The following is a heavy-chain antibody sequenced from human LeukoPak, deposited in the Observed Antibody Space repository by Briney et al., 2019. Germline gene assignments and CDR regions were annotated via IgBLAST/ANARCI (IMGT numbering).Heavy chain of an antibody. J-gene: IGHJ1*01. V-gene: IGHV1-8*02. CDR2: MNPNSGNT. CDR3: ARATPLAAAGIPIPRPRYFQH. CDR1: GYTFTSYD. Sequence: ASVKVSCKASGYTFTSYDINWVRQATGQGLEWMGWMNPNSGNTGYAQKFQGRVTMTRNTSISTAYMELSSLGSEDTAVYYCARATPLAAAGIPIPRPRYFQHWGQGTLVTVSS. D-gene: IGHD6-13*01.